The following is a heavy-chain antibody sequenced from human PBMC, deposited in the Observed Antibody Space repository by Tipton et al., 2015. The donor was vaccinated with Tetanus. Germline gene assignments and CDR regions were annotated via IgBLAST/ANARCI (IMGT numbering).Heavy chain of an antibody. V-gene: IGHV4-34*01. Sequence: TLSLTCAVSGGAFSGYYWSWIRQSPGEGLEWIGAINHSGGTNYNPSLRSRVTMSIDTSQKQVSLKLSSVTAADTALYFCARWGPGVTTWGFDFWGQGTLVTVSS. CDR2: INHSGGT. CDR3: ARWGPGVTTWGFDF. D-gene: IGHD3-16*01. J-gene: IGHJ4*02. CDR1: GGAFSGYY.